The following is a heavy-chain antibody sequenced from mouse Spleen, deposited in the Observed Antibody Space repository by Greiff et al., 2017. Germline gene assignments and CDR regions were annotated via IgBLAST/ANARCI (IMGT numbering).Heavy chain of an antibody. CDR3: ARRSGNYWFAY. J-gene: IGHJ3*01. D-gene: IGHD2-1*01. CDR1: GYTFTSYW. V-gene: IGHV1-61*01. Sequence: QVQLQQPGAELVRPGSSVKLSCKASGYTFTSYWMDWVKQRPGQGLEWIGNIYPSDSETHYNQKFKDKATLTVDKSSSTAYMQLSSLTSEDSAVYYCARRSGNYWFAYWGQGTLVTVSA. CDR2: IYPSDSET.